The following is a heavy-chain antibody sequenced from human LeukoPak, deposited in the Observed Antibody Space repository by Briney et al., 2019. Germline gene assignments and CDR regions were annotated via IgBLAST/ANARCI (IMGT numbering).Heavy chain of an antibody. Sequence: PSETLSLTCAVSGGSISSGGYSWSWIRQPPGKGXXXIGYIYHSGSTYYNPSLKSRVTISVDRSKNQFSLKLSSVTAADTAVYYCASIAANGYYFDYWGQGTLVTVSS. CDR3: ASIAANGYYFDY. CDR2: IYHSGST. D-gene: IGHD2-15*01. J-gene: IGHJ4*02. V-gene: IGHV4-30-2*01. CDR1: GGSISSGGYS.